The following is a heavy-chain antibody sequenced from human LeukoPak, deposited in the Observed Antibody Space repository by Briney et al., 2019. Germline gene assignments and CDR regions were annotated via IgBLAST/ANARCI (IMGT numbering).Heavy chain of an antibody. D-gene: IGHD2-8*01. CDR1: GVSISSSEW. CDR2: ISLTGLT. V-gene: IGHV4-4*02. CDR3: SRENGAFSPFGY. J-gene: IGHJ4*02. Sequence: PSGTLSLTCAVSGVSISSSEWWIWVRQPPGQGLEWIGEISLTGLTHYNPSLESRVTVSLDKSKNQLSLNLTSVTAADTAVYYCSRENGAFSPFGYWGQGTLVTVLS.